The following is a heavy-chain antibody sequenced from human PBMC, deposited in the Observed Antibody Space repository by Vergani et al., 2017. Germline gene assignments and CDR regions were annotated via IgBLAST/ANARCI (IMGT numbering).Heavy chain of an antibody. J-gene: IGHJ4*02. CDR3: ARDPRVLGKREVTGGLGYYFDY. CDR1: GYTFTGYY. V-gene: IGHV1-2*02. Sequence: QVQLVQSGAEVKKPGASVKVSCKASGYTFTGYYMHWVRQAPGQGLEWMGWINPNSGGTNYAQKFQGRVTMTRDTSISTAYMELSRLRSDDTAVYYCARDPRVLGKREVTGGLGYYFDYWGQGTLVTVSS. CDR2: INPNSGGT. D-gene: IGHD3-16*01.